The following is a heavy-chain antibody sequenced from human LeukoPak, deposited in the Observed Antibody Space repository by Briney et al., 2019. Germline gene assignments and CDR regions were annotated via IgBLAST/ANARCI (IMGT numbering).Heavy chain of an antibody. CDR3: ARAYYGSGSFDY. D-gene: IGHD3-10*01. Sequence: SGGALRLSCAASGFTFSSYSMNWVRQAPGKGLEWVSSISSSSSYIYYADSVKGRFTISRDNAKNSLYLQMNSLRAEDTAVYYCARAYYGSGSFDYWGQGTLVTVSS. CDR1: GFTFSSYS. CDR2: ISSSSSYI. V-gene: IGHV3-21*01. J-gene: IGHJ4*02.